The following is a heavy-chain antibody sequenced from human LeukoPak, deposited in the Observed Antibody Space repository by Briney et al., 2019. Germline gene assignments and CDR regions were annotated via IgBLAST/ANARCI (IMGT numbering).Heavy chain of an antibody. CDR1: GFTFTNAW. CDR2: ISRSASTI. J-gene: IGHJ6*03. CDR3: AKEDSSTSYYYYYYYMDV. Sequence: PGGSLRLSCEASGFTFTNAWMNWVRQAPGKGLEWVSYISRSASTIYYADSVKGRFTISRDSSKNTLYLQMNSLRAEDTAVYYCAKEDSSTSYYYYYYYMDVWGKGTTVTISS. D-gene: IGHD2-2*01. V-gene: IGHV3-48*01.